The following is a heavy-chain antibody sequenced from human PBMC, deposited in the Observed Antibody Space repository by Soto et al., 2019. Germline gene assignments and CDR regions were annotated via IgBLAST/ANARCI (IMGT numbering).Heavy chain of an antibody. D-gene: IGHD4-17*01. V-gene: IGHV3-9*01. CDR1: GFTFDDYA. Sequence: GGSLRLSCAASGFTFDDYAMHWVRQAPGKCREWVSGISWNSGSIGYADSVKGRFTISRDNAKNSLYLQMNSLRAEDTALYYCAKDTRYGDYGHEYFQHWGQGTLVNVSS. CDR3: AKDTRYGDYGHEYFQH. J-gene: IGHJ1*01. CDR2: ISWNSGSI.